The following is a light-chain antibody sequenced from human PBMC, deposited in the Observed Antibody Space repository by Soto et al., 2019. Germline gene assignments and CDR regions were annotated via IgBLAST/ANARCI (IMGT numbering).Light chain of an antibody. Sequence: EIVMTQSPATLSVSPVERATLSCRASQSVSSNLAWYQQKPGQAPRLLIYGASTRATGIPARFSGSGSGTEFTLTISRLEPEDFAVYYCQQYGHSPRTFGQGTKV. CDR1: QSVSSN. V-gene: IGKV3-15*01. CDR2: GAS. J-gene: IGKJ1*01. CDR3: QQYGHSPRT.